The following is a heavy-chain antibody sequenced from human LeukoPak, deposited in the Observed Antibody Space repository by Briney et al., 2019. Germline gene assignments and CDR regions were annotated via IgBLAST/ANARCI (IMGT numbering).Heavy chain of an antibody. CDR2: IGSSGTTI. D-gene: IGHD3-10*01. J-gene: IGHJ4*02. CDR1: GFTFSSYE. V-gene: IGHV3-48*03. CDR3: ARPDGDYYYGSGSYFHY. Sequence: GGSLRLSCAASGFTFSSYEMNWVRKAPGKGLEWVSYIGSSGTTIYYADSVKGRFTISRDNAKNSLYLQMNSLRAEDTAVYYCARPDGDYYYGSGSYFHYWGQGTLVTVSS.